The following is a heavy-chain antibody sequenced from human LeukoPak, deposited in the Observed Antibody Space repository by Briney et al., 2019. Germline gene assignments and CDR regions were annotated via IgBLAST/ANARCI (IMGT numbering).Heavy chain of an antibody. Sequence: GGSLRLSCAASGFTVSSNYMSWVRQAPGKGLEWVSVIYSGGTTYYADSVKGRFTISRDNSKNTLYLQMNSLRVEDTAVYYCASLDTAKQPLANHWGQGTLVTVSS. CDR1: GFTVSSNY. V-gene: IGHV3-53*01. CDR3: ASLDTAKQPLANH. D-gene: IGHD5-18*01. CDR2: IYSGGTT. J-gene: IGHJ5*02.